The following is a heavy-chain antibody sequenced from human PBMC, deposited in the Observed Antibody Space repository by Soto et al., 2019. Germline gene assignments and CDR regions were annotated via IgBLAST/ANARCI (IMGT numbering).Heavy chain of an antibody. Sequence: GGSLSLSCAASGFTFSDYSMNWVRQTPGKGLEWVSSISSSSSGRYHADSVMGRFTISRDNAKNSLYLQMNSLRAEDTAVYYCARTDLRYGSLDYWGQGTLVTVSS. V-gene: IGHV3-21*01. D-gene: IGHD5-18*01. J-gene: IGHJ4*02. CDR1: GFTFSDYS. CDR3: ARTDLRYGSLDY. CDR2: ISSSSSGR.